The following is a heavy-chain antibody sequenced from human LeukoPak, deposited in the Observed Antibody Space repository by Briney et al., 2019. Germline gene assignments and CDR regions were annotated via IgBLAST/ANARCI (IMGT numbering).Heavy chain of an antibody. Sequence: SETLSLTCTVSGGSISSSSYYWGWIRQPPGKGLEWIGSIYYSGSTYYNPSLKCRVTISVDTSKNQFSLKLSSVTAADTAVYYCARLPTTYYFDYWGQGTLVTVSS. V-gene: IGHV4-39*01. CDR3: ARLPTTYYFDY. CDR1: GGSISSSSYY. J-gene: IGHJ4*02. D-gene: IGHD5-12*01. CDR2: IYYSGST.